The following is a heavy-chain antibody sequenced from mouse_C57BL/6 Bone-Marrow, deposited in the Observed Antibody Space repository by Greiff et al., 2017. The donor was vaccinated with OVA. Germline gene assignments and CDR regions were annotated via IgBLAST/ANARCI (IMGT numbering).Heavy chain of an antibody. J-gene: IGHJ2*01. CDR2: INPSSGYT. CDR3: ARGFSDY. V-gene: IGHV1-4*01. CDR1: GYTFTSYT. Sequence: QVHVKQSGAELARPGASVKMSCKASGYTFTSYTMHWVKQRPGQGLEWIGYINPSSGYTKYNQKFKDKATLTADKSSSTAYMQLSSLTSEDSAVYYCARGFSDYWGQGTTLTVSS.